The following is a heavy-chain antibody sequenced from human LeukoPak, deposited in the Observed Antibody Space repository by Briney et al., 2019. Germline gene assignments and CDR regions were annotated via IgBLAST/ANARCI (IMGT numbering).Heavy chain of an antibody. V-gene: IGHV3-23*01. CDR1: RFTFSSYA. J-gene: IGHJ5*02. CDR3: AKDGTSGWYVGNWFDP. CDR2: VSSSGGST. Sequence: GGSLRLSCAASRFTFSSYAMSWVRQAPGKGLEWVSGVSSSGGSTYYADSVKGRFTTSRDNSKNTMYLEMSSLRAEDTAIYYCAKDGTSGWYVGNWFDPWGQGILVTVSS. D-gene: IGHD6-19*01.